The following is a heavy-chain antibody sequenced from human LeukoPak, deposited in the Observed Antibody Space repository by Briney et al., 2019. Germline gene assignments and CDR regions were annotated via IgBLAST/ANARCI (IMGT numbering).Heavy chain of an antibody. V-gene: IGHV1-3*01. J-gene: IGHJ6*02. CDR1: GYTFTSYA. D-gene: IGHD4/OR15-4a*01. CDR3: ARALTNYYYYGMDV. Sequence: GASVKVSCRASGYTFTSYAMHWVRQAPGQRLEWMGWINAGNGNTKYSQKFQGRVTITRDTSASTAYMELSSLRSVDTAVYYCARALTNYYYYGMDVWGQGTTVTVSS. CDR2: INAGNGNT.